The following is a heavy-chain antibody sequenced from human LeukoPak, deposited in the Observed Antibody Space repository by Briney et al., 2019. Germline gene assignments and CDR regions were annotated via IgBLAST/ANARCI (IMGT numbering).Heavy chain of an antibody. CDR2: IYTSGST. J-gene: IGHJ4*02. CDR3: ARRGPYSYGFVTYYFDY. CDR1: GGSISSGSYY. D-gene: IGHD5-18*01. V-gene: IGHV4-61*02. Sequence: SETLSLTCTVSGGSISSGSYYWSWIRQPAGKGLEWIGRIYTSGSTNYNPSLKSRVTISVDTSKNQFSLKLSSVTAADTAVYYCARRGPYSYGFVTYYFDYWGQGTLVTVSS.